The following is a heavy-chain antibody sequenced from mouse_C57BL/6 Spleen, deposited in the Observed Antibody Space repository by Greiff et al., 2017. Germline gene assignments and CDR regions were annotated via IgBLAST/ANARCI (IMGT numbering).Heavy chain of an antibody. D-gene: IGHD1-1*01. Sequence: VQLQQPGAELVKPGASVKLSCKASGYTFTSYWMQWVKQRPGQGLEWIGEIDPSDSYTNYNQKFKGKATLTVDTSSSTAYMQLSSLTSEDSAVYYCARGLLRNWGQGTLVTVSA. CDR3: ARGLLRN. V-gene: IGHV1-50*01. CDR2: IDPSDSYT. J-gene: IGHJ3*01. CDR1: GYTFTSYW.